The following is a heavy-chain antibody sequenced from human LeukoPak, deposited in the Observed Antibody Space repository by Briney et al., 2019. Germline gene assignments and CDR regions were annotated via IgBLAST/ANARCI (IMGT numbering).Heavy chain of an antibody. CDR1: EFTFSSYS. CDR2: ISSSSSYI. J-gene: IGHJ3*02. V-gene: IGHV3-21*01. CDR3: ARDCSGGSCYSFWHAFDI. D-gene: IGHD2-15*01. Sequence: GGSLSLSCAASEFTFSSYSMNWVRQAPGKGLEWVSSISSSSSYIYYADSVKGRFTISRDNAKNSLYLQMNSLRAEDTAVYYCARDCSGGSCYSFWHAFDIWGQGTMVTVSS.